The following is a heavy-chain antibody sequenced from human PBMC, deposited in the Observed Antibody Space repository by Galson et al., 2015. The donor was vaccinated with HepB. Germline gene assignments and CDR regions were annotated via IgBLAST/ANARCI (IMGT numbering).Heavy chain of an antibody. CDR1: GFTFDDYA. J-gene: IGHJ4*02. CDR3: AKDIGSSGWYRGGYFDY. D-gene: IGHD6-19*01. V-gene: IGHV3-9*01. Sequence: SLRLSCAASGFTFDDYAMHWVRQAPGKGLEWVSGISWNSGSIGYADSVKGRFTISRDNAKNSLYLQMNSLRAEDTALYYCAKDIGSSGWYRGGYFDYWGQGTLVTVSS. CDR2: ISWNSGSI.